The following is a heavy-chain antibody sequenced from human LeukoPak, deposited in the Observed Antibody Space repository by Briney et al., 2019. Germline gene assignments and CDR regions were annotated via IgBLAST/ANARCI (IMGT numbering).Heavy chain of an antibody. CDR3: ARDRGERSRLWTFGP. J-gene: IGHJ5*02. CDR1: GFTFSSYE. CDR2: ISSSGSTI. V-gene: IGHV3-48*03. D-gene: IGHD4/OR15-4a*01. Sequence: VGSLRLSCAASGFTFSSYEMNWVRQAPGKGLEWVSYISSSGSTIYYADSVKGRFTISRDNAKNSLYLQMNSLRAEDTAVYYCARDRGERSRLWTFGPWGQGTLVTVSS.